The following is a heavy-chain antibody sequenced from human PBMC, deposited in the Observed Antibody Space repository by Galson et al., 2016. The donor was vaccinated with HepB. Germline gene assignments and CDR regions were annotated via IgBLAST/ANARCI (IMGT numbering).Heavy chain of an antibody. Sequence: SLRLSCAASGFSFSSYGMHWVRQAPGKGLEWVAVIWFDGSNKYYEDSVKGRFTISRDNSKNTLFLQMSSLRAEDTAVYYCARERGASTWYYFDYWGRGTMVTVSS. D-gene: IGHD2-2*01. J-gene: IGHJ4*03. CDR2: IWFDGSNK. V-gene: IGHV3-33*01. CDR1: GFSFSSYG. CDR3: ARERGASTWYYFDY.